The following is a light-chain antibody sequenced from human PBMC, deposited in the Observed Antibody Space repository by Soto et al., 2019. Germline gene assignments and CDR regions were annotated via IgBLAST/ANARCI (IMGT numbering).Light chain of an antibody. CDR3: KPLSSYPPSI. J-gene: IGKJ5*01. Sequence: DIQLTQSPSFVSASVGDRVTITCRASQGISSYLAWYQQEPGKAPKLLIYAASTLQSGVPSRFSGCGSGTEYALALRSLHPEEFAIRYCKPLSSYPPSIFGEGTRLENK. CDR2: AAS. CDR1: QGISSY. V-gene: IGKV1-9*01.